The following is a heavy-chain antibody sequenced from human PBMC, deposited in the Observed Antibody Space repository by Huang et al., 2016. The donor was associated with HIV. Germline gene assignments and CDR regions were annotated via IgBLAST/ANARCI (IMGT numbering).Heavy chain of an antibody. D-gene: IGHD3-16*01. V-gene: IGHV1-69*01. CDR2: IIPLFRAP. CDR3: AMSLRYQYDSRSDWGRYFDY. J-gene: IGHJ4*02. CDR1: GGPFSDQI. Sequence: EQSGPAVRKPGSSVKVSCQASGGPFSDQIISWVRQAPGQRFEWMGGIIPLFRAPAYAQEFKGRVTMTAEETTATIYMEYNSLTSEDTAVYYCAMSLRYQYDSRSDWGRYFDYWGQGTLVTVSS.